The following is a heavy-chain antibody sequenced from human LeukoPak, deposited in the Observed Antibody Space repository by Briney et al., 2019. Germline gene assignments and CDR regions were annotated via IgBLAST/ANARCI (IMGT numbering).Heavy chain of an antibody. V-gene: IGHV3-74*01. Sequence: GGSLRLSCAASGFSFSSSWMLWVRQTPGKGLVWLSRISPDGSGTSYADSVKGRFTVSRDIARNTLSLQMNSLRAEDSAVYYCARLQGITPQPMTEGFDIWGQGTMATVSS. D-gene: IGHD3-16*01. CDR2: ISPDGSGT. J-gene: IGHJ3*02. CDR1: GFSFSSSW. CDR3: ARLQGITPQPMTEGFDI.